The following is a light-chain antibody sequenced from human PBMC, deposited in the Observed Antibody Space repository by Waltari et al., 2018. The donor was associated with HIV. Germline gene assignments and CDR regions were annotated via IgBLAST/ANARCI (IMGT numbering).Light chain of an antibody. V-gene: IGLV1-40*01. CDR2: GNI. Sequence: QSILTQPPSVSGAPGQRVTISCTGSRSNIGATYGVHWYQQFPGTAPKLLIYGNINRPSGVPDRFSGSKSGTSASLAITGLQAEDEADYYCQSYDSSLRVRVFGGGTKLTVL. J-gene: IGLJ3*02. CDR3: QSYDSSLRVRV. CDR1: RSNIGATYG.